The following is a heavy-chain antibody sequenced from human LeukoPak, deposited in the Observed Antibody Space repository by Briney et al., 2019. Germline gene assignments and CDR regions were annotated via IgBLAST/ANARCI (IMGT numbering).Heavy chain of an antibody. CDR3: ARARLGYCSGGSCYSTYYGMDV. D-gene: IGHD2-15*01. J-gene: IGHJ6*04. CDR1: GGSISSGGYY. CDR2: IYYSGST. V-gene: IGHV4-31*03. Sequence: SETLSLTCTVSGGSISSGGYYWSWIRQHPGKGLEWIGYIYYSGSTYYNPSLKSRVTISADTSKNQFSLKLSSVTAADTAVYYCARARLGYCSGGSCYSTYYGMDVWGKGTTVTVSS.